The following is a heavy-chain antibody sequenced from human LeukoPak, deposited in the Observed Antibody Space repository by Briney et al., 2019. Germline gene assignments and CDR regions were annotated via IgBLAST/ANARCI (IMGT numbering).Heavy chain of an antibody. D-gene: IGHD3-22*01. CDR2: ISGSGGST. J-gene: IGHJ5*02. CDR1: GFTFSSYA. CDR3: AKNYYDSSGYYRWFDP. Sequence: PGGSLRLSRAASGFTFSSYAMSWVRQAPGKGLEWVSAISGSGGSTYYADSVKGRFTISRDNSKNTLYLQMNSLRAEDTAVYYCAKNYYDSSGYYRWFDPWGQGTLVTVSS. V-gene: IGHV3-23*01.